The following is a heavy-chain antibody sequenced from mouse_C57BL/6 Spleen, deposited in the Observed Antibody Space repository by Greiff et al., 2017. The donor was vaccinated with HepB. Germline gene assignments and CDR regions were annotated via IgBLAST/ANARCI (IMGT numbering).Heavy chain of an antibody. Sequence: VQLQQSGPELVKPGASVKLSCKASGYTFTSYDINWVKQRPGQGLEWIGWIYPRDGSTKYNEKFKGKATLTVDTSSSTAYMELHSLTSEDSAVYFCAPSTMVTTPWFAYWGQGTLVTVSA. CDR1: GYTFTSYD. D-gene: IGHD2-2*01. CDR2: IYPRDGST. J-gene: IGHJ3*01. CDR3: APSTMVTTPWFAY. V-gene: IGHV1-85*01.